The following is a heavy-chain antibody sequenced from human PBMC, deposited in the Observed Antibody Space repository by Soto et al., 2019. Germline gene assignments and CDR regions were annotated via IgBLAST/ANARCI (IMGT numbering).Heavy chain of an antibody. CDR3: ARKVLGSTSRPDWWYFEL. J-gene: IGHJ2*01. CDR1: GFTFINYA. D-gene: IGHD3-16*01. Sequence: EVQLLESGGGLVQPGGSLRLSCVGSGFTFINYAMNWVRQTPGKGLEWVSGISGGGDRTFDADSVKGRFTISRDNSKNTVNLQMISLRADDTAVYYCARKVLGSTSRPDWWYFELWGRGTLVTVSS. CDR2: ISGGGDRT. V-gene: IGHV3-23*01.